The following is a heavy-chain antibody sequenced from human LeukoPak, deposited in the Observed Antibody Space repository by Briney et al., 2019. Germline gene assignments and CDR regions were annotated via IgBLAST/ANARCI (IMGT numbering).Heavy chain of an antibody. CDR3: AKGSSGSRPYYFDY. V-gene: IGHV3-53*01. CDR2: TDRGGST. CDR1: GFTVDGNY. D-gene: IGHD3-22*01. J-gene: IGHJ4*02. Sequence: GGSLRLSCTVSGFTVDGNYMNWVRQAPGEGLEWVSAITDRGGSTYHADSVKGRFTISRDNSKDTLYLQMNSLRAEDTAVYYCAKGSSGSRPYYFDYWGQGALVTVSS.